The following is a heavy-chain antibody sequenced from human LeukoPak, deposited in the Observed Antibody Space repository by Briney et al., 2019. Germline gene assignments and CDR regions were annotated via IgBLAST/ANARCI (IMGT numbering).Heavy chain of an antibody. D-gene: IGHD4-17*01. CDR2: INYDGSST. J-gene: IGHJ4*02. CDR1: GFTFSSYT. CDR3: SRSTVSLVD. Sequence: GGPLRLSCAASGFTFSSYTMNWVRQAPGKGLVWVSHINYDGSSTTYADSVKGRVTISRDNAKNTLYLQMNSLRVEDTAVYYCSRSTVSLVDWGQGTLVTVSS. V-gene: IGHV3-74*01.